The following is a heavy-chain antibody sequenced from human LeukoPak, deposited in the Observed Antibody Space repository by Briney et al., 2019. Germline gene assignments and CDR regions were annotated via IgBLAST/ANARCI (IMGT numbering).Heavy chain of an antibody. Sequence: GGSLRLSCAASGFTFSSYGMHWVRQAPGKGLEWVAVISYDGSNKYYADSVKGRFTISRDNSKNTLYLQMNSLRAEDTAVCYCAKGGGGATTWRPDYWGQGTLVTVSS. V-gene: IGHV3-30*18. D-gene: IGHD1-26*01. J-gene: IGHJ4*02. CDR1: GFTFSSYG. CDR3: AKGGGGATTWRPDY. CDR2: ISYDGSNK.